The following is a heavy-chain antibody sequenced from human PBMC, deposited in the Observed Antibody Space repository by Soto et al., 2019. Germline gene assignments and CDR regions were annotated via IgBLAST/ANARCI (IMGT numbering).Heavy chain of an antibody. CDR1: GYTFTSYG. V-gene: IGHV1-18*04. Sequence: ASVKVSCKASGYTFTSYGISWVRQAPGQGLEWMGWINSYNGNTNYAQKVQGRVTMTTDKSTSTTYMELRSLRSDDTAVYYCARGPRYCSSTSCFSGVTWFDPWGQGTLVTVSS. CDR2: INSYNGNT. CDR3: ARGPRYCSSTSCFSGVTWFDP. D-gene: IGHD2-2*01. J-gene: IGHJ5*02.